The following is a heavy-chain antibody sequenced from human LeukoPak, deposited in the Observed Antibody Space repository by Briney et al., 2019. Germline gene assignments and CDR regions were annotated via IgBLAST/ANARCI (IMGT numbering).Heavy chain of an antibody. CDR2: IIPILDIA. D-gene: IGHD3-10*01. CDR1: GGTFSSYA. J-gene: IGHJ6*02. CDR3: ARDQGVIAPPPYVLDV. Sequence: SVKVSCKASGGTFSSYALTWVRQAPGQGLEWMGRIIPILDIANYAQTFQGRVTITADKSTSTAYIELSSLSSEDTAVYYCARDQGVIAPPPYVLDVWGQGTTVTVSS. V-gene: IGHV1-69*04.